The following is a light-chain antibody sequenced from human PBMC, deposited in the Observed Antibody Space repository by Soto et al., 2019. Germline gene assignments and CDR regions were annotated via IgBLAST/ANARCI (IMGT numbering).Light chain of an antibody. V-gene: IGLV2-8*01. CDR3: SSYAGSSNV. J-gene: IGLJ1*01. CDR2: ELT. CDR1: SSDVGGYDH. Sequence: QSVLTQPPSASGSPGQSVTIPCTGTSSDVGGYDHVSWYQQHPGKAPKLMIYELTKRPAGVPDRFSGSKSGNTASLTVSGLQAEDEADYYCSSYAGSSNVFGTGTKVTVL.